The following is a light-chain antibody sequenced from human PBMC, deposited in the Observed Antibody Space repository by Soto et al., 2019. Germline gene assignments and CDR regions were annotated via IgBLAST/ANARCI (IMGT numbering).Light chain of an antibody. V-gene: IGKV1-12*01. CDR2: GAS. J-gene: IGKJ5*01. CDR3: QQANSFPIT. CDR1: QGISTW. Sequence: VTPSGLASQGISTWFAWYQQQAGKAPNLLIYGASNLHSGVPSRFSGSGSGTNFPLTISSLQPEDFATYYCQQANSFPITFGQGTRLEIK.